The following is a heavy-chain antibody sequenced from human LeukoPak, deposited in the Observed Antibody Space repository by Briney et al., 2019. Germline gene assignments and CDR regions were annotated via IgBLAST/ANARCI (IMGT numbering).Heavy chain of an antibody. CDR1: GGTFSSYA. V-gene: IGHV1-69*04. CDR2: IIPILGIA. Sequence: SVKVSCKASGGTFSSYAISWVRQAPGQGLEWMGRIIPILGIANYAQKFQGRVTITADKSTSTAYMELSSLRSEDTAVYYCARDAAYSSGWYNGYYYFDYWGQGTLVTVSS. D-gene: IGHD6-19*01. CDR3: ARDAAYSSGWYNGYYYFDY. J-gene: IGHJ4*02.